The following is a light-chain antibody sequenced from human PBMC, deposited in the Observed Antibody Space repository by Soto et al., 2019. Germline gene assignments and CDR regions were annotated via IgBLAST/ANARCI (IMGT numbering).Light chain of an antibody. CDR1: QSVSSSY. J-gene: IGKJ2*01. CDR3: QQYGSSPYT. V-gene: IGKV3-20*01. CDR2: GAS. Sequence: EIVLTQSPGTLSLSPGERATLSCRASQSVSSSYLAWYQKKPGQAPRLLIYGASSRATGIPDRFSGSGSGTDLTLTISRLEPEDFAVYYCQQYGSSPYTFGQGTKLEI.